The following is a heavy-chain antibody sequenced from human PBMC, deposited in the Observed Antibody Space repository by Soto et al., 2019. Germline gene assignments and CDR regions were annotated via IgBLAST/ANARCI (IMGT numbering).Heavy chain of an antibody. CDR1: GFTFSGSA. CDR3: TSNWGSPGHYYYGMDV. J-gene: IGHJ6*02. CDR2: IRSKANSYAT. V-gene: IGHV3-73*01. D-gene: IGHD7-27*01. Sequence: PGGSLRLSCAASGFTFSGSAMHWVRQASGKGLEWVGRIRSKANSYATAYVASVKGRFTISRDDSKNTAYLQMNSLKTEDTAVYYCTSNWGSPGHYYYGMDVWGQGTKVTVSS.